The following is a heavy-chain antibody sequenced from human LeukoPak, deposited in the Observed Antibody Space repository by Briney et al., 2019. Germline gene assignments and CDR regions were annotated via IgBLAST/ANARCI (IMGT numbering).Heavy chain of an antibody. J-gene: IGHJ3*02. CDR3: ARGSGRMLAFDI. CDR1: GGSISGHY. CDR2: IYYSGST. D-gene: IGHD1-26*01. V-gene: IGHV4-59*11. Sequence: SETLSLACTVSGGSISGHYWSWIRQPPGKGLEWIGYIYYSGSTNYNPSLKSRATISVDTSKNQFSLKLSSVTAADTAVYYCARGSGRMLAFDIWGQGTMVTVSS.